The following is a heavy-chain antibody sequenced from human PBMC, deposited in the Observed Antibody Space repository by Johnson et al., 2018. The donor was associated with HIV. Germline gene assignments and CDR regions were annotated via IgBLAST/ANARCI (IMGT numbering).Heavy chain of an antibody. J-gene: IGHJ3*02. V-gene: IGHV3-30*03. CDR2: ISYDGSNK. Sequence: QVQLVESGGGLIQPGGSLRLSCAASGFTFSSYGMHWVRQAPGKGLEWVAVISYDGSNKYHTDSVKGRFTISRDNSKNTLYLQMNSLKTEDTAVYYCTGGIEVPWPFDIWGQGTMVTVSS. CDR1: GFTFSSYG. CDR3: TGGIEVPWPFDI. D-gene: IGHD3-16*01.